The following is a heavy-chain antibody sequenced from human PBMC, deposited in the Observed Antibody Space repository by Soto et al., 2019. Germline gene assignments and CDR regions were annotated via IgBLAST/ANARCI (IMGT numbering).Heavy chain of an antibody. CDR2: IIPIFGTA. CDR1: GGTFSSYA. V-gene: IGHV1-69*01. J-gene: IGHJ5*02. Sequence: QVQLVQSGAEVKKPGSSVKVSCKASGGTFSSYAISWVRQAPGQGLERMGGIIPIFGTANYAQKFQGRVTITADESTSPAYMELSSLRSEDTAVYYCARSRTITMVRGNWFDPWGQGTLVTVSS. D-gene: IGHD3-10*01. CDR3: ARSRTITMVRGNWFDP.